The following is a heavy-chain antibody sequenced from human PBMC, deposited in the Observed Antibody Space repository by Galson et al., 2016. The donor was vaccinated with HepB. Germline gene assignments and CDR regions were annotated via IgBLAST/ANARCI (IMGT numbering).Heavy chain of an antibody. CDR3: AGRIRGLIDDAFDI. Sequence: SVKVSCKVSGYTLTEFSMHWVRQAPGKGLEWMGGFDPEDGETIYAQKFQVRVTMTEDTSTDTAYMELSSLRSEDTAVYYCAGRIRGLIDDAFDIWGQGTMLTVSS. CDR2: FDPEDGET. CDR1: GYTLTEFS. J-gene: IGHJ3*02. D-gene: IGHD3-10*01. V-gene: IGHV1-24*01.